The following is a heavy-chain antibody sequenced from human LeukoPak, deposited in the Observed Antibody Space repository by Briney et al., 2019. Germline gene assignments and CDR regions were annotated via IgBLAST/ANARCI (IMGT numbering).Heavy chain of an antibody. Sequence: SETLSLTCAVYGGSFSGYYWSWIRQHPGKGLEWIGYIYYSGSTYYNPSLKSRVTISVDTSKNQFSLKLSSVTAADTAVYYCASYSSGWGAGLFDYWGQGTLVTVSS. V-gene: IGHV4-31*11. CDR1: GGSFSGYY. CDR2: IYYSGST. CDR3: ASYSSGWGAGLFDY. D-gene: IGHD6-19*01. J-gene: IGHJ4*02.